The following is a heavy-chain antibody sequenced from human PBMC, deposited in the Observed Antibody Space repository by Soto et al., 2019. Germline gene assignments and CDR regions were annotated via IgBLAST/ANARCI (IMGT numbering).Heavy chain of an antibody. J-gene: IGHJ6*02. Sequence: QVQLVQSGAEVKKPGSSVKVSCKASGGTFSSYAISWVRQAPGQGLEWMGGIIPIFGTANYAQKFQGRVTITADESTSXDYMELSSLRSEDTAVYYCARGTYSNHYYYYYGMDVWGQGTTVTVSS. D-gene: IGHD4-4*01. CDR3: ARGTYSNHYYYYYGMDV. CDR2: IIPIFGTA. CDR1: GGTFSSYA. V-gene: IGHV1-69*12.